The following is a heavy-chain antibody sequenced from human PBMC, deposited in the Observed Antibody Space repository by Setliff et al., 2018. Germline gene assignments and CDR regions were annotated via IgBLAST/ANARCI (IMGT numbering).Heavy chain of an antibody. V-gene: IGHV4-31*03. D-gene: IGHD4-17*01. J-gene: IGHJ3*02. CDR1: GGSISSGGYY. CDR3: VRDPLTTNRRRAFDI. Sequence: SETLSLTCTVSGGSISSGGYYWSWIRQHPGKGLEWIGYIYYSGNTYYNPSLKSRVTISVDTSKNQFSLKLSSVTAADTAVYYCVRDPLTTNRRRAFDIWGQGTMVTVSS. CDR2: IYYSGNT.